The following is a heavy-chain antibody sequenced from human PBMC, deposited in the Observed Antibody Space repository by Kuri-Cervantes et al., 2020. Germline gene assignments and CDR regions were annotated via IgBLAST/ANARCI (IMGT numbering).Heavy chain of an antibody. CDR3: ARDFGNNYGDYSDRGDY. J-gene: IGHJ4*02. CDR2: INPDGSDR. D-gene: IGHD4-17*01. Sequence: GGSLRLSCVASGFVFSNNWMSWVRLAPGKGLEWVANINPDGSDRNYVDSVKGRFTISRDNAKNSLYLQMHSLRAEDTAVYYCARDFGNNYGDYSDRGDYWGQGTLVTVSS. CDR1: GFVFSNNW. V-gene: IGHV3-7*01.